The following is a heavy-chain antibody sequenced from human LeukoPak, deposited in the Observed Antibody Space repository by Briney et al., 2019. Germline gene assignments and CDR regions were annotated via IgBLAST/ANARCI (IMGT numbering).Heavy chain of an antibody. CDR3: AKDLSIAVAGTFDY. Sequence: GGSLRLSCAASGFTFDDCAMHWVRQAPGKGLEWVSGISWNSGSIGYADSVKGRFTISRDSAKNSLYLQMNSLRAEDTALYYCAKDLSIAVAGTFDYWGQGTLVTVSS. CDR2: ISWNSGSI. D-gene: IGHD6-19*01. J-gene: IGHJ4*02. CDR1: GFTFDDCA. V-gene: IGHV3-9*01.